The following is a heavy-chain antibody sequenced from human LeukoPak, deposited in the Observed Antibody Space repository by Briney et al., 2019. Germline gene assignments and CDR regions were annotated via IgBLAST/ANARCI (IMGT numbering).Heavy chain of an antibody. CDR2: IYYSGST. CDR1: GGSISSSSYY. V-gene: IGHV4-39*01. J-gene: IGHJ4*02. CDR3: ARLYCSGGSCNFDY. D-gene: IGHD2-15*01. Sequence: SETLSLTCTVSGGSISSSSYYWGWIRQPPGTGLEWIGSIYYSGSTYYNPSLKSRVTISVDTSKNQFSLKLSSVTAADTAVYYCARLYCSGGSCNFDYWGQGTLVTVSS.